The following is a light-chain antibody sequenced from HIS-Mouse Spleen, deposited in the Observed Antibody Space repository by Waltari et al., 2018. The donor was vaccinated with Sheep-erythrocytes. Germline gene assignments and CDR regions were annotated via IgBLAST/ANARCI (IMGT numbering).Light chain of an antibody. J-gene: IGLJ1*01. CDR3: CSYAGSYNHV. CDR1: SSDFGCEDF. V-gene: IGLV2-11*01. CDR2: DVS. Sequence: QSALTQPRSVSRPPRQPVTIPCTGTSSDFGCEDFVSWYQQHPGKAPKLMIYDVSKRPSGVPDRFSGSKSGNTASLTISGLQAEDEADYYCCSYAGSYNHVFATGTKVTVL.